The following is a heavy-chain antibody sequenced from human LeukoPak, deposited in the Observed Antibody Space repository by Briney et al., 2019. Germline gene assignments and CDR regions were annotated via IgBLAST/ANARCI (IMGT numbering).Heavy chain of an antibody. CDR1: GFTFSSYN. V-gene: IGHV3-21*01. D-gene: IGHD6-19*01. CDR2: ISTSSSYI. J-gene: IGHJ6*03. CDR3: ARELSGIGRYYFYYYMDV. Sequence: GGSLRLSCAASGFTFSSYNINWVRQAPGKGLKWVSSISTSSSYIYYADSVKGRFTISRDNTRNSLYLQMNSLRADDTAVYYCARELSGIGRYYFYYYMDVWGKGTTVTVSS.